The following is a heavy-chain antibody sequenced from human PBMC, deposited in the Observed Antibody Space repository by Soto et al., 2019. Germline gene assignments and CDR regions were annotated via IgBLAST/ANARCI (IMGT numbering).Heavy chain of an antibody. CDR3: ARRIEAQTGYYYYALDV. CDR2: IDPTDSNA. V-gene: IGHV5-10-1*01. J-gene: IGHJ6*02. CDR1: GYSFSDYW. Sequence: GESLKISCKGSGYSFSDYWISWVRQMPGKGLEWVARIDPTDSNAIYSPAFQGHVTVSADKSISTTYLQWSSLKASDTAIYYCARRIEAQTGYYYYALDVWGPGTRVTVSS. D-gene: IGHD1-1*01.